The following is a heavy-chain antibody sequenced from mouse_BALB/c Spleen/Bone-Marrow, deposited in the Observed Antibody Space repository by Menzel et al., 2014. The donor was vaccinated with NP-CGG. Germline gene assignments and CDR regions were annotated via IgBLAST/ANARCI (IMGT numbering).Heavy chain of an antibody. CDR2: IDPENGDT. D-gene: IGHD2-14*01. CDR3: NRYDWYFDV. CDR1: GFNIKDYY. V-gene: IGHV14-4*02. Sequence: EVKLMESGAELVRSGASVKLSCTASGFNIKDYYMHWVKQRPEQGLEWIGWIDPENGDTEYAPKFQGKATMTADTSPNTAYLQLSSLTSEDTAVYYCNRYDWYFDVWGAGTTVTVSS. J-gene: IGHJ1*01.